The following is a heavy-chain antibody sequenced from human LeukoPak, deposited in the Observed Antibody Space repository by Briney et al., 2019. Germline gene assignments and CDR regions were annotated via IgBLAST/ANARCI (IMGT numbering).Heavy chain of an antibody. CDR3: ATADAEEMATNYYYYYGMDV. CDR2: INHSGST. Sequence: SETLSLTCAVYGGSFSGYYWSWIRQPPGKGLEWIGDINHSGSTNYNPSLKSRVTISVDTSKNQFSLKLSSVTAADTAVYYCATADAEEMATNYYYYYGMDVWGQGTTVTVSS. CDR1: GGSFSGYY. D-gene: IGHD5-24*01. V-gene: IGHV4-34*01. J-gene: IGHJ6*02.